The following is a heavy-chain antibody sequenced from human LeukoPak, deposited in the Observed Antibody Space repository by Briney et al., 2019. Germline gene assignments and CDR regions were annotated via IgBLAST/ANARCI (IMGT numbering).Heavy chain of an antibody. D-gene: IGHD2-21*01. Sequence: GGSLRLSCVASGLTFTNYWMSWVRQAPGKGLEWVANIKEDGSEKHCLESVKGRFTISRDNTKNSLFLHMNSLRAEDTAVYYCARRGVVPPYYYFDYWGQGTLVTVSS. CDR3: ARRGVVPPYYYFDY. V-gene: IGHV3-7*03. J-gene: IGHJ4*02. CDR1: GLTFTNYW. CDR2: IKEDGSEK.